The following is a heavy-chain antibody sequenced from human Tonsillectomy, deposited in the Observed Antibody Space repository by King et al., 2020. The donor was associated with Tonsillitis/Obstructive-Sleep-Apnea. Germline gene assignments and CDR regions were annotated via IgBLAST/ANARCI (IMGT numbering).Heavy chain of an antibody. D-gene: IGHD6-6*01. CDR3: ARGGWYRSSSLGY. CDR2: INSDVSNT. J-gene: IGHJ4*02. V-gene: IGHV3-74*01. Sequence: VQLVESGGGLVQPGGSLRLSCAASGFTFTNDWMHWVRQAPGKGLVWVSRINSDVSNTTYADSVKGRFAISRDNARNTLFMQMNSLRAEDTAVYYCARGGWYRSSSLGYWGQGSLVTVSS. CDR1: GFTFTNDW.